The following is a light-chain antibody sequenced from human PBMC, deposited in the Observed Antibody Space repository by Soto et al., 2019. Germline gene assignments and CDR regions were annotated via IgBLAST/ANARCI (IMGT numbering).Light chain of an antibody. CDR1: QTVLHGSNY. V-gene: IGKV4-1*01. Sequence: DIVMTQSPDSLAVSLGERATINCKSSQTVLHGSNYLAWYQQKPGQPPKMLIYWACNRESGVPDRFGGSGSGTDFPLTISSLQAEDLALYSCQQYSTSPVTFGQGTKVEIK. J-gene: IGKJ1*01. CDR3: QQYSTSPVT. CDR2: WAC.